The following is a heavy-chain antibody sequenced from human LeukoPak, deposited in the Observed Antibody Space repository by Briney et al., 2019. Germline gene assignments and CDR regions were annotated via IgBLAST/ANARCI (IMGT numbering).Heavy chain of an antibody. V-gene: IGHV3-30-3*01. J-gene: IGHJ4*02. CDR2: ISYDGSNK. D-gene: IGHD2-21*01. CDR1: GFTFSGYA. Sequence: HPGGSLRLSCTASGFTFSGYAMHWVRQAPGKGLEWVAIISYDGSNKYYADSVKGRFTISRDNSKNTMYLQMNSLRAEDTAVYYCARLGLPDYWGQGTLVTVSS. CDR3: ARLGLPDY.